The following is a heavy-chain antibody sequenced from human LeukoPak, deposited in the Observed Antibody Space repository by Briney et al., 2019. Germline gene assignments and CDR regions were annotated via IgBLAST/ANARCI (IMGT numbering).Heavy chain of an antibody. D-gene: IGHD3-10*01. Sequence: GSLRLSCVASGFTFSNAWMSWVRQAPGKGLEWVGRIKSKTDGGTTDYAAPVKGRFTISRDDSKNTLYLQMNSLKTEDTAVYYCTTTRITMVRGVITRFDYWGQGTLVTVSS. V-gene: IGHV3-15*01. CDR1: GFTFSNAW. CDR2: IKSKTDGGTT. CDR3: TTTRITMVRGVITRFDY. J-gene: IGHJ4*02.